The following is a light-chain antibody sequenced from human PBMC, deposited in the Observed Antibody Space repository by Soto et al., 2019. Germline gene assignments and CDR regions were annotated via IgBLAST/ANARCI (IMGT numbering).Light chain of an antibody. J-gene: IGKJ3*01. CDR1: QGISHY. CDR3: QTYNRALIFS. CDR2: AAS. V-gene: IGKV1-27*01. Sequence: DIQMTQSPSSLSASVGDRVTITCRASQGISHYLAWYQQKPGKVPKLLIYAASTLQSGVPSRFSGSGSGTEFTLTISSLQSEDVATYYCQTYNRALIFSFGPGTKVDIK.